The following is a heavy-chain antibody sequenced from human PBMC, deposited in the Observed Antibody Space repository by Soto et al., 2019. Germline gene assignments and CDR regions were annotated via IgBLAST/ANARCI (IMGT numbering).Heavy chain of an antibody. CDR1: GFTFSSYS. V-gene: IGHV3-21*01. J-gene: IGHJ4*02. CDR3: ARDSHGDYYFDY. CDR2: ISGTSSYI. Sequence: EVQLVESGGGLAKPGGSLRLSCAASGFTFSSYSMNWVRQAPGKGLEWVSSISGTSSYIYYADSVKGRFTITRDNARNSLYLQMTSLRAEDTAVYYCARDSHGDYYFDYWGQRTLVTVSS. D-gene: IGHD4-17*01.